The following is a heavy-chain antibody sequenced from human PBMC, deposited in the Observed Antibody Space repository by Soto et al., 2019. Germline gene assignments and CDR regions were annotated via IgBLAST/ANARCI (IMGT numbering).Heavy chain of an antibody. J-gene: IGHJ4*02. CDR3: AKVSRKGSAIDFDY. V-gene: IGHV1-8*01. CDR2: VNPNNGDT. D-gene: IGHD3-10*01. CDR1: GYTFSNYD. Sequence: QVQLVQSGAELKKPGASVMVSCKASGYTFSNYDMNWVRQATGQGPEWIGWVNPNNGDTGYAQKFRGRVTLTTDISTTTAYMELTSLRSEDTAIYYCAKVSRKGSAIDFDYWGQGTLITVSS.